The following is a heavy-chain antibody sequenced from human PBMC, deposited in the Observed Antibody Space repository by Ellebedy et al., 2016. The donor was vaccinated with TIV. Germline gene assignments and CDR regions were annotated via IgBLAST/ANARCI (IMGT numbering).Heavy chain of an antibody. CDR2: IYYTGST. D-gene: IGHD2-2*01. V-gene: IGHV4-59*02. CDR3: ASRGGAAMVWYFDL. CDR1: GGSVTSYY. J-gene: IGHJ2*01. Sequence: MPGGSLRLSCTVSGGSVTSYYWSWIRQSPGKGLEWIGHIYYTGSTTYNPSLKSRVTISVDTSKNQFSLRLTSVTTADTAVYECASRGGAAMVWYFDLWGRGTLVTVSS.